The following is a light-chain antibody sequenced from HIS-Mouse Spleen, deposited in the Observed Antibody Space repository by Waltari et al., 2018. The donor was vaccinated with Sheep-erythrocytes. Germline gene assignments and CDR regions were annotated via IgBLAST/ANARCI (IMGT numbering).Light chain of an antibody. Sequence: QSALTQPRSVSGSPGQSVTISCTGTSSDVGGYNYVSWYQQHPGKAPKLMIYDVSKRPSWVPDCFSGSKAGNTASLTISGLQAEDDADDYCCSYAGSYNHVFATGTKVTVL. J-gene: IGLJ1*01. CDR2: DVS. CDR3: CSYAGSYNHV. CDR1: SSDVGGYNY. V-gene: IGLV2-11*01.